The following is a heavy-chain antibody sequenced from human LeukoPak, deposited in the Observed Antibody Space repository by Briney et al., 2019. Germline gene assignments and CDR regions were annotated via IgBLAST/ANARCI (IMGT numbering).Heavy chain of an antibody. J-gene: IGHJ6*02. D-gene: IGHD3-9*01. CDR3: ATTSYYDILTGYPSLVDYYGMDV. CDR1: GASISSYY. V-gene: IGHV4-59*12. Sequence: SETLSLTCTVSGASISSYYWSWIRQPPGKGLEWIAYIYYSGSTNYNPSLKSRVTISVDTSKNQFSLNLSSVTAADTAVYYCATTSYYDILTGYPSLVDYYGMDVWGQGTTVTVSS. CDR2: IYYSGST.